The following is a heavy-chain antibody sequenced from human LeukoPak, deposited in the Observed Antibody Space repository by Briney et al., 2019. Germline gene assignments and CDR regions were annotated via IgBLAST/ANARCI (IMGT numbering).Heavy chain of an antibody. CDR1: GGSIRSYY. J-gene: IGHJ4*02. CDR2: FYYTGST. CDR3: ASKSSDHGELRFDY. D-gene: IGHD1-7*01. V-gene: IGHV4-59*01. Sequence: KPSETLSLTCTVSGGSIRSYYWSWIRQPPGKGLEWIGYFYYTGSTNYNPSLKSRVTISVDTSKNQFSLKLNSVTDADTAVYYCASKSSDHGELRFDYWGQGTLVTVSS.